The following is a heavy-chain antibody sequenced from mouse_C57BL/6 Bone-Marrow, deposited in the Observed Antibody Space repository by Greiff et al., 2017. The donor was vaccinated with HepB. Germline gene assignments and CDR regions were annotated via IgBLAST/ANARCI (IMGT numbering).Heavy chain of an antibody. J-gene: IGHJ4*01. CDR3: VPRYAMDY. V-gene: IGHV10-1*01. Sequence: VKDRFTISRDDSESMLYLQMNNLKTEDTAMYYCVPRYAMDYWGQGTSVTVSS.